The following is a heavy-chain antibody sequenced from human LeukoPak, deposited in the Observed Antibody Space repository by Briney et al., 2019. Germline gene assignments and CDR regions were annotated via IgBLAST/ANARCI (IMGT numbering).Heavy chain of an antibody. J-gene: IGHJ4*02. D-gene: IGHD4-17*01. Sequence: GESLKISCKGSGYSFTSYWIAWVRQMPGKGLEWMGIIYPGDSDTRYSPSFQGQVTISADKSISTAYLQWSSLKASDTTMYYCARRTDYGDYYFDYWGQGTLVTVSS. CDR1: GYSFTSYW. CDR2: IYPGDSDT. V-gene: IGHV5-51*01. CDR3: ARRTDYGDYYFDY.